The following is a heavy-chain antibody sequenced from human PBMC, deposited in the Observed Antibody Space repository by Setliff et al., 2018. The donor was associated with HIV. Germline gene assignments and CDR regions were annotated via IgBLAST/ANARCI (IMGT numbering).Heavy chain of an antibody. CDR2: IDYSGNT. V-gene: IGHV4-61*05. J-gene: IGHJ6*03. CDR3: ARGNSRRLRVHYYYYYMDV. D-gene: IGHD4-17*01. Sequence: SETLSLTCIVSGGSFSSSSYSWGWIRLPPGKGLEWIGYIDYSGNTNHNPSLKSRVTISVDTSENQFSLKLSSVTAADTAVYYCARGNSRRLRVHYYYYYMDVWGKGTTVTVSS. CDR1: GGSFSSSSYS.